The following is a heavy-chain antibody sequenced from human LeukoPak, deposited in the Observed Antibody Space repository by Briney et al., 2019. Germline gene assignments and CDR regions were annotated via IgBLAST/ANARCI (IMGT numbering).Heavy chain of an antibody. J-gene: IGHJ6*03. CDR1: GVSISSGSNY. CDR3: ARGDSGGSYYYYYYMDV. CDR2: IYSSGST. V-gene: IGHV4-39*07. D-gene: IGHD6-19*01. Sequence: PSETLSLTCRVSGVSISSGSNYWGWIRQPPGKTLEWIGSIYSSGSTYYNSSLKSRVIILIDTAKNHFSLNLSSVTAADTAVYYCARGDSGGSYYYYYYMDVWGKGTTVTVSS.